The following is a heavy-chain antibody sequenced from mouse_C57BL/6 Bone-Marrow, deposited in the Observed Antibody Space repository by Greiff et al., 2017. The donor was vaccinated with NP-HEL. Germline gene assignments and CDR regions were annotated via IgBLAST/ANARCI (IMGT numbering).Heavy chain of an antibody. Sequence: QVQLKQSGAELARPGASVKLSCKASGYTFTSYGISWVKQRTGQGLEWIGEIYPRSGNTYYNETFKGKATLTADKSSSTAYMELRSLTSEDSSVYFCARSGTTVVYWYFDVWGTGTTVTVSS. J-gene: IGHJ1*03. CDR2: IYPRSGNT. CDR3: ARSGTTVVYWYFDV. CDR1: GYTFTSYG. V-gene: IGHV1-81*01. D-gene: IGHD1-1*01.